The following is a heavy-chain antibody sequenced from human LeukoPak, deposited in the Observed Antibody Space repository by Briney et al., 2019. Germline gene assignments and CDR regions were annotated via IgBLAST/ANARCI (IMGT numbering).Heavy chain of an antibody. CDR2: IIPIFGTA. CDR3: ARDGAIPYALDI. J-gene: IGHJ3*02. D-gene: IGHD2-2*02. CDR1: GGTFSSYA. Sequence: ASVKVSCKASGGTFSSYAISCVRQAPGQGLEWMGGIIPIFGTANYAQKFQGRVTITADESTSTAYMELSSLRSEDTAVYYCARDGAIPYALDIWGQGTMVTVSS. V-gene: IGHV1-69*13.